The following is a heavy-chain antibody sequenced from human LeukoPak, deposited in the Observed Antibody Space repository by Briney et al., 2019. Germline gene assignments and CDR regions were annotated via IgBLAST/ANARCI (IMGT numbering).Heavy chain of an antibody. CDR1: GYTFTGYN. CDR2: INPNSGGT. CDR3: ASARSEWELPSLDY. Sequence: GASVKDSCKASGYTFTGYNMHWVRQAPGQGLEWMGWINPNSGGTNYAQEFRGRVTMTRDTSISTAYMELSRLRSDDTAVYYCASARSEWELPSLDYWGQGTLVTVSS. J-gene: IGHJ4*02. V-gene: IGHV1-2*02. D-gene: IGHD1-26*01.